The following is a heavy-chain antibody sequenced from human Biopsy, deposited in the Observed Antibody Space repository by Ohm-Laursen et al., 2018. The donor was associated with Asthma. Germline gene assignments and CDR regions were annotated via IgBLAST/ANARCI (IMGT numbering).Heavy chain of an antibody. CDR3: ARAVDYSHYYGIDV. D-gene: IGHD3-10*01. Sequence: ASVKVSCKTSGYTFNSAGITWVRQAPGQGLEWMGWISVYNGNTKVAQKLQDRVTMITDTSTSTAYMELRSRRSGDTAVYFCARAVDYSHYYGIDVWGQGTTVTVS. V-gene: IGHV1-18*01. CDR1: GYTFNSAG. J-gene: IGHJ6*02. CDR2: ISVYNGNT.